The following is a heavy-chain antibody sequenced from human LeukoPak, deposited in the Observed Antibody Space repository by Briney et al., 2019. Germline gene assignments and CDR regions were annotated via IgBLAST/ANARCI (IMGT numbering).Heavy chain of an antibody. D-gene: IGHD3-10*01. CDR1: GFPFSSYW. CDR3: ARGPFTMVRGVITPYYFDY. V-gene: IGHV3-74*01. J-gene: IGHJ4*02. Sequence: GGSLRLSCAASGFPFSSYWMHWVRQAPGKGLVWVSRINSDGGSTSYADSVKGRFTISRDNAKDTLYLQMNSLRAEDTAVYYCARGPFTMVRGVITPYYFDYWGQGTLVTVSS. CDR2: INSDGGST.